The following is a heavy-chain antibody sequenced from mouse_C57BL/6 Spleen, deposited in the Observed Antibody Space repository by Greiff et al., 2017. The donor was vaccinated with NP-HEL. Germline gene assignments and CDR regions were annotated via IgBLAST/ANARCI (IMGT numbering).Heavy chain of an antibody. CDR2: ISYDGSN. J-gene: IGHJ1*03. V-gene: IGHV3-6*01. CDR1: GYSITSGYY. Sequence: EVKLMESGPGLVKPSQSLSLTCSVTGYSITSGYYWNWIRQFPGNKLEWMGYISYDGSNNYNPSLKNRISITRDTSKNQFFLTLNSVTTEDTATYYCAREAYYYGSSPWYFDVWGTGTTVTVSS. D-gene: IGHD1-1*01. CDR3: AREAYYYGSSPWYFDV.